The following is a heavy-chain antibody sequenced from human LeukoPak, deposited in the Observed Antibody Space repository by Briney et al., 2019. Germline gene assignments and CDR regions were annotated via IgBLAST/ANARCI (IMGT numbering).Heavy chain of an antibody. CDR1: GGSISSYY. V-gene: IGHV4-59*12. J-gene: IGHJ4*02. CDR2: VYYSGST. CDR3: ARDVSYRSWFGELGPLSYFDY. Sequence: SETLSLTCTVSGGSISSYYWSWIRLPPRKGLERIGYVYYSGSTNYNPTLKSRVTISVDTSKNQFSLKLNSVTAAAAAVYYCARDVSYRSWFGELGPLSYFDYWGQGTLVTVSS. D-gene: IGHD3-10*01.